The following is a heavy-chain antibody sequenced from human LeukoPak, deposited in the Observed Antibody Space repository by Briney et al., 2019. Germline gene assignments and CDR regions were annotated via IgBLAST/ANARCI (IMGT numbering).Heavy chain of an antibody. J-gene: IGHJ4*02. CDR1: GYTFTSYG. CDR2: ISAYNGNT. D-gene: IGHD2-21*02. V-gene: IGHV1-18*01. Sequence: ASVKVSCKASGYTFTSYGISWVRQAPRQGLEWMGWISAYNGNTNYAQKLQGRVTMTTDTSTSTAYMELRSLRSDDTAVYYCARAPSDIVVVTAIDYWGQGTLVTVSS. CDR3: ARAPSDIVVVTAIDY.